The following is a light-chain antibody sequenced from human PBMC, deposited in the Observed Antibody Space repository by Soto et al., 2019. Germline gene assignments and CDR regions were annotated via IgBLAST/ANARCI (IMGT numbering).Light chain of an antibody. CDR3: QTWGTGIVV. CDR1: RGHSTYA. Sequence: QLVLTQSPSASASLGALVKLTCTLSRGHSTYAIAWLQQQPAKGPRYLMKLNSDGSHSKGDGIPDRFSGSSSGAERYLTISSLQSEDEAEYYCQTWGTGIVVFGGGTKLTVL. CDR2: LNSDGSH. V-gene: IGLV4-69*01. J-gene: IGLJ2*01.